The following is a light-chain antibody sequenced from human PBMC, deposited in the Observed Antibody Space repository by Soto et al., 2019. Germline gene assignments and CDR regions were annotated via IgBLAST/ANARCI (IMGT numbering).Light chain of an antibody. V-gene: IGLV2-14*01. CDR2: DVT. CDR1: SSDVGGCYF. Sequence: QSALTQPASVSGSPGRSITISCTGTSSDVGGCYFVSWFRQHPGKVPKLIIYDVTNRPSGVSNRFSGSKSGNTASLTISGLQSDTSSRALGVFGGGTKLTVL. CDR3: V. J-gene: IGLJ3*02.